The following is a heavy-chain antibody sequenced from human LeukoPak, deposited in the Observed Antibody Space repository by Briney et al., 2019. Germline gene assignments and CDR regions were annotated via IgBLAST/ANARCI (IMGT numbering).Heavy chain of an antibody. CDR2: ISYDGSNK. Sequence: GGSLRLSCAASGFTFSSYAMHWVRQPPGKGLEWEAVISYDGSNKYYADSVKGRFTISRDNSKNTLYLHMNSLRAEDTAVYYCVKSESRIVVLTPGVNDAFDVWGQGTMVTVSS. V-gene: IGHV3-30*04. CDR1: GFTFSSYA. CDR3: VKSESRIVVLTPGVNDAFDV. D-gene: IGHD2/OR15-2a*01. J-gene: IGHJ3*01.